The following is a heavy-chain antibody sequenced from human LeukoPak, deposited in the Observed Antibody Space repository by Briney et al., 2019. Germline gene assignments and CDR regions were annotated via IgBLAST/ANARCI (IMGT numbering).Heavy chain of an antibody. V-gene: IGHV3-30*18. D-gene: IGHD3-22*01. CDR2: ISYDGSNK. CDR3: AKGATMIVVEGIFDY. CDR1: GFTFSSYG. Sequence: GGSLRLSCAASGFTFSSYGMHWVRQAPGKGLEWVAVISYDGSNKYYADSVKGRFTISRDNSKNTLYLQMNSLRAEDTAVYYCAKGATMIVVEGIFDYWGQGTLVTVSS. J-gene: IGHJ4*02.